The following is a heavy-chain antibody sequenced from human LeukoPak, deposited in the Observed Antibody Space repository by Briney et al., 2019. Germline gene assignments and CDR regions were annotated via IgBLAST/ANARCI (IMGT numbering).Heavy chain of an antibody. D-gene: IGHD5-18*01. Sequence: ASVKVSCKASGYTFTGYYMHWVRQAPGQGLEWMGWIHPNSGGTNCAQKFQGWVTMTRDTSISTAYMELTRLRSDDTAMYYCATSGYTYGALDIWGQGTMVTVSS. CDR1: GYTFTGYY. CDR2: IHPNSGGT. V-gene: IGHV1-2*04. J-gene: IGHJ3*02. CDR3: ATSGYTYGALDI.